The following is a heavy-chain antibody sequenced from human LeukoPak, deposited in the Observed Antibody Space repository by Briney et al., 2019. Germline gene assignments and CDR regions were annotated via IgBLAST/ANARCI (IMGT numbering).Heavy chain of an antibody. J-gene: IGHJ4*02. CDR1: GGSISSSSYY. V-gene: IGHV4-39*01. D-gene: IGHD4-23*01. CDR2: IYTSGST. Sequence: SETLSLTCTVSGGSISSSSYYWGWIRQPPGKGLEWIGRIYTSGSTYYNPSLRSRVTISVDTSKNQFSLKLSSVTAADTAVYYCARFDYGGTPFDYWGQGTLVTVSS. CDR3: ARFDYGGTPFDY.